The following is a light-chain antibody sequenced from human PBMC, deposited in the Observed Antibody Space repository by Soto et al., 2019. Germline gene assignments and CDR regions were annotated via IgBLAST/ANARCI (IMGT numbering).Light chain of an antibody. V-gene: IGLV2-23*02. J-gene: IGLJ1*01. CDR1: SSDVGSYNL. CDR3: CSYAGSSTFEYV. Sequence: QSVLTQPASVSGSPGQSITISCTGTSSDVGSYNLVSWYQQHPGKAPKLMIYEVSKRPSGVSNRFSGSKSGNMASLTISGLQAEDEADYYCCSYAGSSTFEYVFGTGTKVTVL. CDR2: EVS.